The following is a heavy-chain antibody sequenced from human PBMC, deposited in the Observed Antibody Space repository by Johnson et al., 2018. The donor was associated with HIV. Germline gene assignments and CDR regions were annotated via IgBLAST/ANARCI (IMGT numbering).Heavy chain of an antibody. V-gene: IGHV3-13*01. J-gene: IGHJ3*02. CDR3: ARVSGLTFGAFDI. CDR2: IGTAGDT. Sequence: VESGGGLVQPGGSLRLSCAASGFTFSSYDMHLVRQATGKGLEWVSAIGTAGDTYYPGSVQGRFTISRENAKNSLYLQMNSLRAGDTAVYYCARVSGLTFGAFDIWGQGTMVTVSS. CDR1: GFTFSSYD. D-gene: IGHD3-22*01.